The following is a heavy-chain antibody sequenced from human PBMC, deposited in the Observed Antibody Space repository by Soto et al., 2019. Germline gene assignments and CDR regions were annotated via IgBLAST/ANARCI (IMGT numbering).Heavy chain of an antibody. J-gene: IGHJ4*02. CDR1: GYSFSSYG. V-gene: IGHV1-18*01. Sequence: ASVKVSCKASGYSFSSYGINWVRQAPGQGLEWMGWINTYNGNRNYAQKFEDRVTMTTATSTNTVYMELRSLKSDDTAVYYCARDYGDISYFDYWGQGTLVTVSS. CDR2: INTYNGNR. D-gene: IGHD4-17*01. CDR3: ARDYGDISYFDY.